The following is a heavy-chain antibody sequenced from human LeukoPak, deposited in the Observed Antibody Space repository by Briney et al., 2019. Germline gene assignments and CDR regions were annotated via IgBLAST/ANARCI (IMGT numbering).Heavy chain of an antibody. J-gene: IGHJ5*02. D-gene: IGHD4-17*01. V-gene: IGHV4-39*07. Sequence: PSETLSLTCTVSGGSISSSSHYWGWIRQPPGKGLEWIGNIYYSGSTYYNPSLKSRVTILVDTSKNQISLKLNSVTAADTAVYYCARVGMTTVTTAWFDPWGQGTLVTVSS. CDR1: GGSISSSSHY. CDR3: ARVGMTTVTTAWFDP. CDR2: IYYSGST.